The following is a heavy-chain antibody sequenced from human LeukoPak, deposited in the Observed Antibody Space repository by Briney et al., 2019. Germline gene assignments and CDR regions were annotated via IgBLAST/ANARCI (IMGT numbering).Heavy chain of an antibody. CDR1: GSTFSSYA. D-gene: IGHD2-15*01. CDR3: ARDPGLNIVVVSPDY. CDR2: ISYDGSNK. J-gene: IGHJ4*02. V-gene: IGHV3-30*04. Sequence: GGSLRLSCAASGSTFSSYAMHWVRQAPGKGLEGVAVISYDGSNKYYADSVKGRFTISRDNSKNTLYLQMNSLRAEDTAVYYCARDPGLNIVVVSPDYWGQGTLVTVSS.